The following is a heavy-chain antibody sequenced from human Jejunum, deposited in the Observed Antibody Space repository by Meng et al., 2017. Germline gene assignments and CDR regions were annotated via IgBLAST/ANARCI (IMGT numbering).Heavy chain of an antibody. V-gene: IGHV3-7*01. Sequence: GGSLRLSCAASGFTFSNYWMSWVRQAPGKGLEWVANIRQDGGEKYFVDSVRDRITISRDNAKNSMYLQMNTLRAEDTAVYYCARLVVIPAPGRFDYWGQGTLVTVSS. J-gene: IGHJ4*02. D-gene: IGHD2-21*01. CDR1: GFTFSNYW. CDR2: IRQDGGEK. CDR3: ARLVVIPAPGRFDY.